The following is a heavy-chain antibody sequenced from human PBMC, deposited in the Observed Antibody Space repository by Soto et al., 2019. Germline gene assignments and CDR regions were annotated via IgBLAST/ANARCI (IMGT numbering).Heavy chain of an antibody. J-gene: IGHJ4*02. V-gene: IGHV4-4*07. CDR1: GGSISNYF. D-gene: IGHD3-3*01. CDR2: IDNSGST. CDR3: ARGGQDFWSGPFDY. Sequence: SETLSLTCSVSGGSISNYFCNWIRQPAGKGLEWIGRIDNSGSTNYNPSLKSRITMSADTSRNQFSLKLNSVTAADTAVYYCARGGQDFWSGPFDYWGQGALVTVSS.